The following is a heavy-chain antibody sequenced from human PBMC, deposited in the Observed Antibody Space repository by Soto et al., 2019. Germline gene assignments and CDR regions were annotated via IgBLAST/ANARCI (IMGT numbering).Heavy chain of an antibody. Sequence: GESLKISCEGSGYSFTSYWIGWVRQMPGKGLEWMGIIYPGDSDTRYSPSFQRQVIISADKSITTAYLQWSSLKASDPAMYYCTRLAAHNWNYPTRPSPPLHYGGPGTLLTVST. J-gene: IGHJ4*02. D-gene: IGHD1-7*01. V-gene: IGHV5-51*01. CDR2: IYPGDSDT. CDR3: TRLAAHNWNYPTRPSPPLHY. CDR1: GYSFTSYW.